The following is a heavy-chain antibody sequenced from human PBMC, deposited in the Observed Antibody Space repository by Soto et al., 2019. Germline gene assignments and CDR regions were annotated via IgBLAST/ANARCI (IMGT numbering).Heavy chain of an antibody. D-gene: IGHD3-10*01. CDR1: GGSISKYY. V-gene: IGHV4-59*08. J-gene: IGHJ6*04. Sequence: SETLSLTCTVSGGSISKYYWSWFRQTPGKGLEWIGYVHDSWGSNYNPSLKSRVAISLDTSKSQFSLKLTSVTATDTAVYYCARQGFGALRGIVDVWGKGTKDTVSS. CDR3: ARQGFGALRGIVDV. CDR2: VHDSWGS.